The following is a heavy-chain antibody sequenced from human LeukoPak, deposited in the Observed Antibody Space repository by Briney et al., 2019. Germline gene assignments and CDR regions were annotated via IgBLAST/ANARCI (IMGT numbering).Heavy chain of an antibody. CDR3: ARHFIRRIAAARPDAFDI. V-gene: IGHV4-39*01. CDR2: IYYSGST. CDR1: GGSISSSSYY. D-gene: IGHD6-13*01. Sequence: PSETLSLTCTVSGGSISSSSYYWSWIRQPPGKGLEWIGSIYYSGSTYYNPSLKSRVTISVDTSKNQFSLKLSSVTAADTAAYYCARHFIRRIAAARPDAFDIWGQGTMVTVSS. J-gene: IGHJ3*02.